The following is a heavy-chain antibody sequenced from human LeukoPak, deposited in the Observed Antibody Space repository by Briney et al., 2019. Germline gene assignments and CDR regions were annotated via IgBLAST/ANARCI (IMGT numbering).Heavy chain of an antibody. V-gene: IGHV3-30*18. CDR1: GFTFSSYG. Sequence: GGSLGLSCAASGFTFSSYGMHWVRQAPGKGLEWVAVISYDGSNKYYADSVKGRFTISRDNSKNTLYLQMNSLRAEDTAVYYCAKDLSGIAVAGTESYYYYGMDVWGQGTTVTVSS. CDR2: ISYDGSNK. J-gene: IGHJ6*02. D-gene: IGHD6-19*01. CDR3: AKDLSGIAVAGTESYYYYGMDV.